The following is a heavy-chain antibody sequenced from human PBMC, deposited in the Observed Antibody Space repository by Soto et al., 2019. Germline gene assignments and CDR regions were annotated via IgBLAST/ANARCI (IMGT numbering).Heavy chain of an antibody. D-gene: IGHD4-4*01. J-gene: IGHJ6*02. V-gene: IGHV5-51*01. CDR1: GSSFAGYW. Sequence: GESLKSSSKGSGSSFAGYWITLVRQIPGKGLEWMGIIYPGDSDNRYSPSFPGQVTISADKSISTAYLQWSSLKASETAMYYCARDYYSNYDYYGMDVWGQGTTVTVPS. CDR3: ARDYYSNYDYYGMDV. CDR2: IYPGDSDN.